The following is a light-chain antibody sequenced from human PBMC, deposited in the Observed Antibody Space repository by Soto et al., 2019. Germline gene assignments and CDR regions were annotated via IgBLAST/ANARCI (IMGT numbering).Light chain of an antibody. V-gene: IGKV3-11*01. J-gene: IGKJ5*01. Sequence: DIVLTQSPATLSLSPGERATLSCRASESVSNSLAWYQHKPGQAPRLLIYNASNRATGIPARFSGSGSGTDFTLTISSLAPEDFAVYFCQHRAGWPPALTFGGGTRLEIK. CDR2: NAS. CDR3: QHRAGWPPALT. CDR1: ESVSNS.